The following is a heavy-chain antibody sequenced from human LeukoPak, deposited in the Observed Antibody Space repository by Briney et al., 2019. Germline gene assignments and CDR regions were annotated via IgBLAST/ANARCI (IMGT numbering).Heavy chain of an antibody. CDR1: GFTFNSYS. D-gene: IGHD6-13*01. J-gene: IGHJ1*01. V-gene: IGHV3-48*01. Sequence: GGSLRLSCAASGFTFNSYSMNWARQAPGKGLEWVSYISSSSSTIYHADSVKGRFTISRDNAKSSLYLQMNSLRAEDTAVYYCARAGITTTGPLFQHWGQGTLVTVSS. CDR2: ISSSSSTI. CDR3: ARAGITTTGPLFQH.